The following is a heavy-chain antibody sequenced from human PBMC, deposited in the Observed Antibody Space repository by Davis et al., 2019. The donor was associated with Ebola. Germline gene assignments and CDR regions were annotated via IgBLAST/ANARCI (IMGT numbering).Heavy chain of an antibody. D-gene: IGHD3-9*01. CDR1: GFTFDDYA. Sequence: GESLKISCAASGFTFDDYAMSWVRQAPGKGLEWVPGITWNGGSTGYADSVKGRFTISRDNAKNSLYLQMNSLRAEDTALYHCARVNALTGYSRFDPWGQGTQVTVSS. CDR2: ITWNGGST. J-gene: IGHJ5*02. V-gene: IGHV3-20*01. CDR3: ARVNALTGYSRFDP.